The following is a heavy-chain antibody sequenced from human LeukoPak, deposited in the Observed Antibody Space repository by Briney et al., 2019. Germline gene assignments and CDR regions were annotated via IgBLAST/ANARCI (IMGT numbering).Heavy chain of an antibody. CDR2: IYYSGNT. D-gene: IGHD3-10*01. J-gene: IGHJ6*03. V-gene: IGHV4-59*12. CDR1: GGSISSYY. CDR3: ARRRVYGSGSLNHYYYYYMDV. Sequence: SETLSLTCTVSGGSISSYYWSWIRQPPGKGLEWIGYIYYSGNTNYNPSLKSRVTISVDTSKNQFSLKLSSVTAADTAVYYCARRRVYGSGSLNHYYYYYMDVWGKGTTVTVSS.